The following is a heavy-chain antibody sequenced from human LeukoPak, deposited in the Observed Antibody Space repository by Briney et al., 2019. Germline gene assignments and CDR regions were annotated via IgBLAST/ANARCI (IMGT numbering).Heavy chain of an antibody. CDR3: AGTTVTTYRFDY. V-gene: IGHV3-30-3*01. D-gene: IGHD4-11*01. CDR1: GFTFSSYA. Sequence: GVSLRLSCAVSGFTFSSYAMHWVRQAPGKGLEWVAVISYDGSNKYYADSVKGRFTISRDNSKNTLYLQMNSLRAEDTAVYYCAGTTVTTYRFDYWGQGTLVTVSS. CDR2: ISYDGSNK. J-gene: IGHJ4*02.